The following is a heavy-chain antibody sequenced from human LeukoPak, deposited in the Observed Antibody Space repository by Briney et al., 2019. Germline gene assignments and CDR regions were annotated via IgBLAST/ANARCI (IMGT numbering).Heavy chain of an antibody. CDR2: IYYSGST. J-gene: IGHJ4*02. V-gene: IGHV4-59*01. Sequence: SETLSLTFTVSGGSISSYYWSWIRQPPGKGLEWIGYIYYSGSTNYNPSLKSRVTISVDTSKNQFSLKLSSVTAADTAVYYCARAGYGSGKDYWGQGTLVTVSS. CDR1: GGSISSYY. D-gene: IGHD3-10*01. CDR3: ARAGYGSGKDY.